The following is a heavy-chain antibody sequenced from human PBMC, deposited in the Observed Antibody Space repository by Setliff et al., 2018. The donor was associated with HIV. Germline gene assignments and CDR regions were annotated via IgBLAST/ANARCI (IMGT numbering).Heavy chain of an antibody. D-gene: IGHD5-18*01. CDR2: IYPSDSDT. CDR3: ARHVTAMLPADY. V-gene: IGHV5-51*01. J-gene: IGHJ4*02. CDR1: GYSFSNYW. Sequence: PGESLKISCKGSGYSFSNYWIGWVRHMPGKGLEWMAIIYPSDSDTRYSPSFQGQVTISADKSISTAYLQWSSLKASDTAMYYCARHVTAMLPADYWGQGTLVTVS.